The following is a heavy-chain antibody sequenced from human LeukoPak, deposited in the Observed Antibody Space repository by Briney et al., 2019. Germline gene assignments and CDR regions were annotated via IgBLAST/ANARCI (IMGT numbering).Heavy chain of an antibody. D-gene: IGHD2-15*01. V-gene: IGHV1-69*13. Sequence: SVKVSCKASGGTFSSYAISWVRQVPGQGLEWMGGIIPIFGTANYAQKFQGRVTITADESTSTAYMELSSLRSEDTAVYYCARDLPGNRPAYCSGGSCTADAFDIWGQGTMVTVSS. CDR2: IIPIFGTA. CDR1: GGTFSSYA. J-gene: IGHJ3*02. CDR3: ARDLPGNRPAYCSGGSCTADAFDI.